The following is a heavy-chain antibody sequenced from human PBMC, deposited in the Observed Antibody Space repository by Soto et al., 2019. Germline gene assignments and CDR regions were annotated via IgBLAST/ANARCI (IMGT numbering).Heavy chain of an antibody. J-gene: IGHJ6*02. CDR2: VRSKANNYAT. D-gene: IGHD4-17*01. CDR3: TKPYGDYYYGMEV. Sequence: EVQLVESGGGLVQPGGSLKLSCAASGFTFSGSALHWVRQASGKGLEWVGRVRSKANNYATAYAASVTGRFTISRDDSKNTAYLQMNSLKTEDTAVYYCTKPYGDYYYGMEVWGQGTTVTVSS. V-gene: IGHV3-73*02. CDR1: GFTFSGSA.